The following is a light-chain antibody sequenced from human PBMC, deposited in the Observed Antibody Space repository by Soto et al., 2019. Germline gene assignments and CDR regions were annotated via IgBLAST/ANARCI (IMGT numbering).Light chain of an antibody. CDR1: ENVDIN. CDR2: GAS. Sequence: EIVLTQSPATLSVSPGERVTLSCRASENVDINLAWYQQKPGQAPRLLIYGASTRATDMPGTFSGRGSGTEFTLTISSLRSEDFAVYYCQQRNVWPPITFGQGTRLEIK. J-gene: IGKJ5*01. V-gene: IGKV3-15*01. CDR3: QQRNVWPPIT.